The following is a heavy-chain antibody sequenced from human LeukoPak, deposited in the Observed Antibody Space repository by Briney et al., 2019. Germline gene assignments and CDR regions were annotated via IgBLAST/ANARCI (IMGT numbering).Heavy chain of an antibody. Sequence: SETLSLTCTVSGGSISSYYWSWIRQPPGKGLEWIGYIYYSGSTNYNPSLKSRVTISVDTSKNQFSLKLSSVTAADTAVYYCARGSHMWFGEIKWFDPWGQGTLVTVSS. J-gene: IGHJ5*02. CDR3: ARGSHMWFGEIKWFDP. D-gene: IGHD3-10*01. CDR1: GGSISSYY. CDR2: IYYSGST. V-gene: IGHV4-59*01.